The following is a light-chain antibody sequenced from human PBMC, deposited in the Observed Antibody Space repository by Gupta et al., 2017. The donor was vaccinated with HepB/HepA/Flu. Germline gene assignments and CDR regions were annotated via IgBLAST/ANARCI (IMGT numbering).Light chain of an antibody. J-gene: IGLJ2*01. CDR1: NIGSKN. V-gene: IGLV3-9*01. Sequence: SYELTQPLSVSVALGQTARITCGGNNIGSKNVHWYQQKPGQAPVLVIDRDSNRPSEIPERFSGSNSGNTATLTISRAQAGDEADDYCQVWDITTAQVVCGGGTNLTVL. CDR2: RDS. CDR3: QVWDITTAQVV.